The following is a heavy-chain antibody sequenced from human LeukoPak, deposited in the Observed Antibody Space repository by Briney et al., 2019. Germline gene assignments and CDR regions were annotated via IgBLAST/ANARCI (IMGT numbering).Heavy chain of an antibody. CDR2: IYYSGST. V-gene: IGHV4-59*01. D-gene: IGHD1-14*01. CDR1: GGSISSYY. Sequence: PSETLSLTCTVSGGSISSYYWSWIRQPPGKGLEWIGYIYYSGSTNYNPSLKSRVTISVDTSKNQFSLKLSSVTAADTAVYYCARGPGATGRFDPWGQGTLVTVSS. CDR3: ARGPGATGRFDP. J-gene: IGHJ5*02.